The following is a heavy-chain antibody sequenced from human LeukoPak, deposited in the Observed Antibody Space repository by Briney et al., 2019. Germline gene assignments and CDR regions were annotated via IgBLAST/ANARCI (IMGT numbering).Heavy chain of an antibody. V-gene: IGHV3-64*04. CDR3: ARSYTSRTATAATPGGY. CDR1: GSTFRSYA. D-gene: IGHD6-13*01. Sequence: GGSLRLSCSASGSTFRSYAMHWVRQAPGKGLEYVSGISSNGGSTYYADSLKGRFIISRDNSKNTLCLQMNSLRAEDTAVYYCARSYTSRTATAATPGGYWGQGTLVTVSS. CDR2: ISSNGGST. J-gene: IGHJ4*02.